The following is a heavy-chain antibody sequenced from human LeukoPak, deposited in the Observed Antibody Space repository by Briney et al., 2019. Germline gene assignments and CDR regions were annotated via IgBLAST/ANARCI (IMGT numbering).Heavy chain of an antibody. CDR2: IYTSGST. D-gene: IGHD2-2*01. CDR1: GGSISSGSYY. J-gene: IGHJ3*02. V-gene: IGHV4-61*02. Sequence: SQTLSLTCTVSGGSISSGSYYWSWIRQPAGKGLEWIGRIYTSGSTNYNPSLKSRVTISVDTSKNQFSLMLSSVTAADTAVYYRARHPPGNIVVARGAFDIWGQGTMVTVSS. CDR3: ARHPPGNIVVARGAFDI.